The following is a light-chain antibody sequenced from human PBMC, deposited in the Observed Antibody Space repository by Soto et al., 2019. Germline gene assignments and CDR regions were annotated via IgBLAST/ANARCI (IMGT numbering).Light chain of an antibody. CDR1: RDVYINA. V-gene: IGKV3-20*01. J-gene: IGKJ3*01. CDR3: QQYGASPFT. Sequence: VVLTQSPATLSLSPGEPATLSCRASRDVYINALAWYQKKPGRTPTLLIYGASTRATGIPARFSATGSGTEFSLTITSVETDDFAVYYGQQYGASPFTFGTATRVEI. CDR2: GAS.